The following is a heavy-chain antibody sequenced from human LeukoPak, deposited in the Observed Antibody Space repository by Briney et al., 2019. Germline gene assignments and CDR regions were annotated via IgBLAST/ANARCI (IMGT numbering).Heavy chain of an antibody. CDR3: ARKLLWFGASGGFDP. J-gene: IGHJ5*02. D-gene: IGHD3-10*01. CDR2: IDHSGST. CDR1: GYSISSGYY. Sequence: SETLSLTCTVSGYSISSGYYWGWTRQPPGKGLEWTGSIDHSGSTYYNPSLKSRITISVDTSKNQFSLKLSSVTAADTAVYYCARKLLWFGASGGFDPWGQGTLVTVSS. V-gene: IGHV4-38-2*02.